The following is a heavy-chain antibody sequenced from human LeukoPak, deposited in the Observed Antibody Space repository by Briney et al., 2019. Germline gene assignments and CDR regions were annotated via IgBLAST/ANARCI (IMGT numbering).Heavy chain of an antibody. D-gene: IGHD1-26*01. CDR2: IYHSASS. CDR1: GYSISSGYY. CDR3: ARGLGATSYFDY. Sequence: SETLSLTCTVSGYSISSGYYCGWVRHPPGKGLECIASIYHSASSYYNPSLKSRVTISVDTSKNQCSLKLSSVTAADTAVYYCARGLGATSYFDYWGQGTLVTVSS. V-gene: IGHV4-38-2*02. J-gene: IGHJ4*02.